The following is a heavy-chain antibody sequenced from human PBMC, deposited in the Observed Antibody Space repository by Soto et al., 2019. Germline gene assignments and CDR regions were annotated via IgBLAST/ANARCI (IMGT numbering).Heavy chain of an antibody. J-gene: IGHJ4*02. CDR2: TYPGDSDT. D-gene: IGHD6-19*01. CDR1: GYSFTSYW. CDR3: ARRRIAVAADEYYFDY. V-gene: IGHV5-51*01. Sequence: GESLKISCKGSGYSFTSYWIGWVRQMPGKGLEWMGITYPGDSDTRYSPSFQGQVTISADKSIRTAYLQWISLKASDTAMYYCARRRIAVAADEYYFDYWGQGTLVTVSS.